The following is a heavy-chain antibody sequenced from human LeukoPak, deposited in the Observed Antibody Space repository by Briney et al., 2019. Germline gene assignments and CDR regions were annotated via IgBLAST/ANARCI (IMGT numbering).Heavy chain of an antibody. CDR3: ARGGAPSYCSGGSCYSYYFDY. D-gene: IGHD2-15*01. CDR2: IKQDGSEK. Sequence: GGSLRLSCAASGFTFSSYWMSWVRQAPGKGLEWVANIKQDGSEKYYVDSVKGRFTISRDNAKNSLYLQMNSLRAEDTAVYYCARGGAPSYCSGGSCYSYYFDYWGQGALVTVSS. J-gene: IGHJ4*02. V-gene: IGHV3-7*01. CDR1: GFTFSSYW.